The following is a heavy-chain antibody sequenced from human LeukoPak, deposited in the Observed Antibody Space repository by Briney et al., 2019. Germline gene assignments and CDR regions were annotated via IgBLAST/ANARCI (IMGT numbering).Heavy chain of an antibody. J-gene: IGHJ1*01. D-gene: IGHD3-22*01. CDR1: GYTFTSYG. Sequence: ASVKVSCKASGYTFTSYGISWVRQAPGQGLEWMGWISAYNGNTNYAQKLQGRVTMTTDTSTSTAYMELRSLRSDDTAVYYCARDLSSEYYYDSSGYYGYFQHWGQGTLVTVSS. CDR2: ISAYNGNT. V-gene: IGHV1-18*01. CDR3: ARDLSSEYYYDSSGYYGYFQH.